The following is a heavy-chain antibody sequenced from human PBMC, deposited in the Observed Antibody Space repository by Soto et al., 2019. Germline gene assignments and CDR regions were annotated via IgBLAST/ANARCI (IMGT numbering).Heavy chain of an antibody. Sequence: QVHLVQSGAEVKMPGSSVRVSCASSGGAFSTSDIGWVRQAPGQGLEWMGGIIPVFGAANYAQKFKGRVTITADESTRTACLEMSSLKPEDTATYYCARDPSSGWANDAFDVWGPGPSIIVSS. D-gene: IGHD3-22*01. CDR3: ARDPSSGWANDAFDV. J-gene: IGHJ3*01. V-gene: IGHV1-69*01. CDR2: IIPVFGAA. CDR1: GGAFSTSD.